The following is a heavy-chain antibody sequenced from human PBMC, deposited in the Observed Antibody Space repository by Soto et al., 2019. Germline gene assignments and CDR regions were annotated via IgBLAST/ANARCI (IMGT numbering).Heavy chain of an antibody. CDR3: AHKGDGDRGFKY. Sequence: QITWKESGPTLVKPTQTLTLTCTFSGFSLSTSGVGVGWIRQPPGKALEWLALIYWYDDKRYSPSLKSRLTIPTDTSNRHVVLTTTNMDPVDTATYYCAHKGDGDRGFKYWGRGTLVTVSS. CDR2: IYWYDDK. J-gene: IGHJ4*02. D-gene: IGHD3-16*01. V-gene: IGHV2-5*01. CDR1: GFSLSTSGVG.